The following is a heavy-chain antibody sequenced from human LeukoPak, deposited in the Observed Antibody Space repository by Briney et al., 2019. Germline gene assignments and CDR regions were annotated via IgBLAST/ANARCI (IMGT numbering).Heavy chain of an antibody. CDR1: AGTISSSSYH. V-gene: IGHV4-39*01. CDR2: ICYSGST. Sequence: SETLSLTSSVSAGTISSSSYHWRWLRQPPGKGLECNGSICYSGSTYYNPALKSRVTISVDTAKNQCSLKLSSGTAADTAVYYCARHVYDRSGNRFDYWGQGTLVTVSS. D-gene: IGHD3-22*01. J-gene: IGHJ4*02. CDR3: ARHVYDRSGNRFDY.